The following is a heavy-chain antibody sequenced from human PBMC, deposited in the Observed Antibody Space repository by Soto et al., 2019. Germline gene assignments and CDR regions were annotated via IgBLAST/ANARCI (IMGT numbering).Heavy chain of an antibody. J-gene: IGHJ4*02. V-gene: IGHV3-33*01. Sequence: GGSLRLSCETSGFTFSHCGMHWVRQAPGKGLEWVGMIWNDGTTTHFTDSVKGRFTISRDNSKNTLYLQMNSLRAEDTAVYYCASSRRSGIVVVIPFYWGQGTLVTVSS. CDR1: GFTFSHCG. CDR3: ASSRRSGIVVVIPFY. CDR2: IWNDGTTT. D-gene: IGHD3-22*01.